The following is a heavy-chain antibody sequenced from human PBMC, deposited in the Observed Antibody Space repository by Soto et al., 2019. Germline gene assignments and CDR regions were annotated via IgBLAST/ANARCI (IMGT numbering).Heavy chain of an antibody. J-gene: IGHJ4*02. V-gene: IGHV3-33*01. D-gene: IGHD4-17*01. CDR2: IWYDGSNK. CDR1: GFTFSSYG. CDR3: ARDLGDDYGVGYFDY. Sequence: GESLKISCAASGFTFSSYGMHWVRQAPGKGLEWVAVIWYDGSNKYYADSVKGRFTISRDNSKNTLYLQMNSLRAEDTAVYYCARDLGDDYGVGYFDYWGQGTLVTVSS.